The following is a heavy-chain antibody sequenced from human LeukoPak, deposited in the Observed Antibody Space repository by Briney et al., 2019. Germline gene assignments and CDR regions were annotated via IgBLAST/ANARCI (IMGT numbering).Heavy chain of an antibody. V-gene: IGHV3-73*01. CDR3: VTRWYGGFPLGY. CDR1: GFTFSGSA. J-gene: IGHJ4*02. D-gene: IGHD1-26*01. CDR2: IRSKANSYAT. Sequence: GGSLRLSCAASGFTFSGSAMHWVRQASGKGLEWVGRIRSKANSYATAYAASVKGRFTISRDDSKNTAYLQMNSLKTEDTAVYYCVTRWYGGFPLGYRGQGTLVTVSS.